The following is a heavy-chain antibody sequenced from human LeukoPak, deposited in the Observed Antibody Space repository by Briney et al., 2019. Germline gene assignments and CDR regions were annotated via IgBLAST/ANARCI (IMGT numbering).Heavy chain of an antibody. CDR2: ISSSGSTI. V-gene: IGHV3-48*03. D-gene: IGHD1-26*01. CDR1: GFTFSSYE. CDR3: ARPSGWEYGFDP. Sequence: GGSLRLSCAASGFTFSSYEMNWVRQAPGKGLEWVSYISSSGSTIYYADSVKGRFTISRDNAKNSLYLQMNSLRAEDTAVYYCARPSGWEYGFDPWGQGTLVTVSS. J-gene: IGHJ5*02.